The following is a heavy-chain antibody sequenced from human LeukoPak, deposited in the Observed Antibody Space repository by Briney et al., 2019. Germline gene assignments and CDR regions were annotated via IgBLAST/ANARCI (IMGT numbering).Heavy chain of an antibody. CDR1: GYTFTGYY. CDR2: IDPNSGDT. D-gene: IGHD3-3*01. J-gene: IGHJ4*02. V-gene: IGHV1-2*04. CDR3: ARDSPFGMVTIALDY. Sequence: ASVKVSCKASGYTFTGYYVHWVRQAPGQGLQWRGGIDPNSGDTNYAQKFQDWVIMTRDTSITTAYMELTRLRSDDTAMYYCARDSPFGMVTIALDYWGQGTLVTVSS.